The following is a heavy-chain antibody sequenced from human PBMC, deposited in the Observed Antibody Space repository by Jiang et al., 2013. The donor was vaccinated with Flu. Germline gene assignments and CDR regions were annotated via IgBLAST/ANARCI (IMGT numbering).Heavy chain of an antibody. CDR2: IYYSGST. CDR1: Y. V-gene: IGHV4-39*01. Sequence: YWGWIRQPPGKGLEWIGSIYYSGSTYYNPSLKSRVTISVDTSKNQFSLKLSSVTAADTAVYYCARQRRAWIHTGSFLGYWGQGTLVTVSS. J-gene: IGHJ4*02. D-gene: IGHD5-18*01. CDR3: ARQRRAWIHTGSFLGY.